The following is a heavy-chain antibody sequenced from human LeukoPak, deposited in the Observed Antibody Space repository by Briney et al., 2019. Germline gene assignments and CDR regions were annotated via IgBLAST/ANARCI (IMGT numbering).Heavy chain of an antibody. Sequence: GGSLRLSCAASGFTFSSYWMSWVRQAPGKGLEWVANIKQDGSEKYYVASVRGRFTISRDNAKNSLYLQMNSLRGEDTAVYYCARLADYDSSGYFDYWGQGTLVTVSS. D-gene: IGHD3-22*01. V-gene: IGHV3-7*01. CDR3: ARLADYDSSGYFDY. J-gene: IGHJ4*02. CDR2: IKQDGSEK. CDR1: GFTFSSYW.